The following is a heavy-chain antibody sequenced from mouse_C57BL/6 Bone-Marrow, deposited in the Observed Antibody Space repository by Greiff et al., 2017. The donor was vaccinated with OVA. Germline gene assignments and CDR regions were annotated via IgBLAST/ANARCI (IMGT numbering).Heavy chain of an antibody. D-gene: IGHD1-1*01. V-gene: IGHV1-81*01. Sequence: VKLMESGAELARPGASVKLSCKASGYTFTSYGISWVKQRTGQGLEWIGEIYPRSGNTYYNEKFKGKATLTADKSSSTAYMELRSLTSEDSAVYFCGVITTVVIDYWGQGTTLTVSS. CDR3: GVITTVVIDY. CDR2: IYPRSGNT. J-gene: IGHJ2*01. CDR1: GYTFTSYG.